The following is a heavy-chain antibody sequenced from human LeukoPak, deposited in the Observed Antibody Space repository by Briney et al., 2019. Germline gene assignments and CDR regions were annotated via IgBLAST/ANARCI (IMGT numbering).Heavy chain of an antibody. CDR2: IRYDGSNK. J-gene: IGHJ4*02. Sequence: PGGSLRLSCVASGFAFSSYGMHWVRQAPGKGLDWVAFIRYDGSNKYYADSVKGWFTISRDNSKNTLYLQMNSLRAEDTAVYYCAKRNYYFDYWGQGTLVTVSS. CDR1: GFAFSSYG. V-gene: IGHV3-30*02. CDR3: AKRNYYFDY. D-gene: IGHD1-14*01.